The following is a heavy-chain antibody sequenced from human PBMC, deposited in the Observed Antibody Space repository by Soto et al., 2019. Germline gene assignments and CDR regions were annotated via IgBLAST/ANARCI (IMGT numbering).Heavy chain of an antibody. CDR1: GFTFSDYY. Sequence: GGSLRLSCAASGFTFSDYYVSWIRQAPGKGLEWVSYISSSSSYTNYADSVKGRFTISRDNAKNSLYLQMNSLRAEDSAVFYCAKEDWNQYYFEYWGQGTLVTVSS. CDR3: AKEDWNQYYFEY. CDR2: ISSSSSYT. V-gene: IGHV3-11*03. J-gene: IGHJ4*02. D-gene: IGHD1-1*01.